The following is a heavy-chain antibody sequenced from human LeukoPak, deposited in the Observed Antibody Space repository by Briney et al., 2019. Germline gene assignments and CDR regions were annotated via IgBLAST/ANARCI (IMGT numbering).Heavy chain of an antibody. J-gene: IGHJ6*03. V-gene: IGHV3-21*01. CDR3: ARAYSGRYGLGYYYMDV. Sequence: PGGSLRLSCAASGFTFSTYSMNWVRQAPGKGLEWVSSISSSSSYIYYADSVKGRFTISRHNAKNSLYLEMNSLRAEDTAVYYCARAYSGRYGLGYYYMDVWGKGTTVTISS. CDR1: GFTFSTYS. D-gene: IGHD1-26*01. CDR2: ISSSSSYI.